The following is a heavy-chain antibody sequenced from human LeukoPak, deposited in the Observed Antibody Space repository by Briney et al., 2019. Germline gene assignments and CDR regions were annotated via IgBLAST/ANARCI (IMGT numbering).Heavy chain of an antibody. CDR3: APHSSGWYGAFGY. Sequence: PSETLSLTCTVSGGSISSSSYYWGWIRQPPGKWMEWIGSIYYSGSTYYNPSLKSRVTISVDTSKNQFSLKLSSVTAADTAVYYCAPHSSGWYGAFGYWGQGTLVTVSS. J-gene: IGHJ4*02. CDR2: IYYSGST. D-gene: IGHD6-19*01. CDR1: GGSISSSSYY. V-gene: IGHV4-39*01.